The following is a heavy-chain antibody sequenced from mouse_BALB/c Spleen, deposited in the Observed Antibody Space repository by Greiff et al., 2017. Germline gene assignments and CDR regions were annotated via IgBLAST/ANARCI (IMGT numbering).Heavy chain of an antibody. J-gene: IGHJ2*01. CDR3: ARHHYYGNSSYFDY. Sequence: EVKLVESGGGLVKLGGSLKLSCAASGFTFSSYYMSWVRQTPEKRLESVAAINSNGGSTYYPDTVKGRFTISRDNAKNTLYLQMSSLKSEDTALYYCARHHYYGNSSYFDYWGQGTTLTVSS. D-gene: IGHD2-1*01. CDR1: GFTFSSYY. V-gene: IGHV5-6-2*01. CDR2: INSNGGST.